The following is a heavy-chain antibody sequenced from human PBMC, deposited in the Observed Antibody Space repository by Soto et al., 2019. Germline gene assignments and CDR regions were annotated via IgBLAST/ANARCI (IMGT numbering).Heavy chain of an antibody. CDR3: ARLGTYGDYDYYYYYYMDV. Sequence: SETLSLTCTVSGGSISSSSYYWGWIRQPPGKGLEWIGSIYYSGSTYYNPSLKSRVTISVDTSKNQFSLKLSSVTAADTAVYYCARLGTYGDYDYYYYYYMDVWGKGTTVTVSS. CDR2: IYYSGST. V-gene: IGHV4-39*01. CDR1: GGSISSSSYY. J-gene: IGHJ6*03. D-gene: IGHD4-17*01.